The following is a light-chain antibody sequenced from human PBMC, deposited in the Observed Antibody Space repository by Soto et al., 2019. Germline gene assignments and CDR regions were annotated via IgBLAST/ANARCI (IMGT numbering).Light chain of an antibody. J-gene: IGLJ2*01. CDR2: QDN. CDR1: KLGDKY. CDR3: QAWDSSTYVV. V-gene: IGLV3-1*01. Sequence: SYEPTQPPSVSVSPGQTASITCSGDKLGDKYACWYQQKPGQSPVLVIYQDNKRPSGIPERFSGSNSGNTATLTISGTQAMDEADYYCQAWDSSTYVVFGGGTKLTVL.